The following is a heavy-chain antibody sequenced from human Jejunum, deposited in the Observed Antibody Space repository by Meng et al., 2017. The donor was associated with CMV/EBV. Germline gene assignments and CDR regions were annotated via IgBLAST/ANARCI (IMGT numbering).Heavy chain of an antibody. CDR2: IYHSGST. Sequence: VSGYSISNAYYWGWIRQPPGKGLEWMGTIYHSGSTYYNPSLKSRVTMSVDTSKNQFSLRLTSVTAADTAVYYCARFGTGAAALFDYWSQGTLVTSPQ. D-gene: IGHD6-13*01. CDR3: ARFGTGAAALFDY. J-gene: IGHJ4*02. CDR1: GYSISNAYY. V-gene: IGHV4-38-2*01.